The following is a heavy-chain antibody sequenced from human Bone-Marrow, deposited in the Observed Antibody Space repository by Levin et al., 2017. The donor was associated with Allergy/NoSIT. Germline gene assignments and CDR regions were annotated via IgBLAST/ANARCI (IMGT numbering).Heavy chain of an antibody. Sequence: GESLKISCKASGYIFPSYGISWVRQAPGQGLEWMGWISGYSGHTNYAQKIQDRVNMTTDTSTSTAYMELRSLRSDDTAVYYCARDVFERMFFGVVTPFDYWGQGSLVTVSS. V-gene: IGHV1-18*01. CDR2: ISGYSGHT. CDR1: GYIFPSYG. D-gene: IGHD3-3*01. CDR3: ARDVFERMFFGVVTPFDY. J-gene: IGHJ4*02.